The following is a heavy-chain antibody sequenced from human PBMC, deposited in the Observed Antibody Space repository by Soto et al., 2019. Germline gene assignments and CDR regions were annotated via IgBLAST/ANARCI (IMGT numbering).Heavy chain of an antibody. CDR2: VYHSGNP. V-gene: IGHV4-30-2*01. D-gene: IGHD2-21*02. CDR3: ARLALVTRIFDY. CDR1: GGSISSGGYS. Sequence: QLQLQESGSGLVKPSQTLSLTCAVSGGSISSGGYSWSWIRQPPGKGLEWIGYVYHSGNPYYNPSLKGRVTISPDRSQNQFSLELGSVTAADTAVYYCARLALVTRIFDYWGQGTLVTVSS. J-gene: IGHJ4*02.